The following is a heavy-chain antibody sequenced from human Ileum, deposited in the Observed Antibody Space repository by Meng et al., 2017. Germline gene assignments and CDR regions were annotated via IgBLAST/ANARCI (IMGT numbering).Heavy chain of an antibody. Sequence: QVQLQQWGDGLLKPSETLSLTCAVYGGSFSGYYWSWIRQPPGKGLEWIGEINHSGSTNYNPSLKSRVTISVDTSKNQFSLKLSSVTAADTAVYYCARGGGRYGPDFDYWGQGTLVTASS. CDR1: GGSFSGYY. CDR3: ARGGGRYGPDFDY. J-gene: IGHJ4*02. CDR2: INHSGST. D-gene: IGHD3-16*01. V-gene: IGHV4-34*01.